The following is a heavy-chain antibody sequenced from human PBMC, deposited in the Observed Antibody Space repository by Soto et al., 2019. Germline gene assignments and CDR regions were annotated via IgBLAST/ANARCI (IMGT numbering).Heavy chain of an antibody. J-gene: IGHJ4*02. CDR2: IYWDDDK. V-gene: IGHV2-5*02. CDR3: AHTLWFGEFPDFDY. CDR1: GFSLSTSGVG. Sequence: QITLKESGPTLVKPTQTLTLTCTFSGFSLSTSGVGVGWIRQPPGKALEWLALIYWDDDKRYSPSLKSRLTITKDPSKNQVVLTMTNMDPVDPATYYCAHTLWFGEFPDFDYWGQGTLVTVSS. D-gene: IGHD3-10*01.